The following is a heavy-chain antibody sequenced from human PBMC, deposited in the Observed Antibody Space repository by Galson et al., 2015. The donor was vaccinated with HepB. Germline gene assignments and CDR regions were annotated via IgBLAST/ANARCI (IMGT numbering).Heavy chain of an antibody. J-gene: IGHJ4*02. D-gene: IGHD6-19*01. CDR2: ISYDGSNK. CDR1: GFTFSSYA. V-gene: IGHV3-30-3*01. Sequence: SLRLSCAASGFTFSSYAMHWVRQAPGKGLEWVAVISYDGSNKYYADSVKGRFTISRDNSKNTLYLQMNSLRAEDTAVYYCAREPRYSSGWFDYWGQGTLVTVSS. CDR3: AREPRYSSGWFDY.